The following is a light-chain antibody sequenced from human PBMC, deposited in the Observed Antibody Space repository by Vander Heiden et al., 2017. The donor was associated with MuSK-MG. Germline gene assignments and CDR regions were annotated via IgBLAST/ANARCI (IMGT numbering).Light chain of an antibody. Sequence: QSALTQPASVSGSPGQSNTISCTGTSSDVGGYNYVSWYQQHPGKAPKLMIYDVSNRPSGVSNRFSGSKSGNTASLTISVLQAEDEADYYCISYTSSSTLVFGGGTKLTVL. V-gene: IGLV2-14*01. J-gene: IGLJ2*01. CDR1: SSDVGGYNY. CDR2: DVS. CDR3: ISYTSSSTLV.